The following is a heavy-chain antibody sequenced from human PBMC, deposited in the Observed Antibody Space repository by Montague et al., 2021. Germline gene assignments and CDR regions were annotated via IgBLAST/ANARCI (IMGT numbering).Heavy chain of an antibody. V-gene: IGHV4-38-2*02. CDR1: RSLIDSDYY. CDR2: VSHGGRT. Sequence: SETLSLTCTVSRSLIDSDYYWGWIRQPPGKGLEWMGSVSHGGRTYYNPSLKSRVTIAVDTSNNHFSLKLSSVTAADMAMYYRARERDCYYYMDIWGKGTTITVSS. J-gene: IGHJ6*03. CDR3: ARERDCYYYMDI.